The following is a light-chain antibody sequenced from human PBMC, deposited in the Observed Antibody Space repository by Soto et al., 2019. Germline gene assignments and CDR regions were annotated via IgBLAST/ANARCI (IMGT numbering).Light chain of an antibody. V-gene: IGKV3-11*01. J-gene: IGKJ2*02. CDR3: QQRSNWPPWT. Sequence: EIVLTQSPATLSLSPGERATLSCRASKSVSSYLAWYQQKPGQAPRLLIYDASNRATGIPARFSGSGSGTDFTLTISSLEPEDFAVYYCQQRSNWPPWTFGQGTKLEIK. CDR1: KSVSSY. CDR2: DAS.